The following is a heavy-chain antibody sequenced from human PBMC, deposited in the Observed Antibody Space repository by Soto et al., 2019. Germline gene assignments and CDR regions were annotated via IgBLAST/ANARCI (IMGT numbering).Heavy chain of an antibody. Sequence: QVQLVESGGGVVQPGRSLRLSCAASGFTGSSYGMHWVRQAPSKGLEWVAVISYDGSNKYYADSVKGRFTISRDNSKNTLYLQMNSLRAEDTAVYYCAKETYSGPLDYWGQGTLVTVSS. CDR3: AKETYSGPLDY. CDR2: ISYDGSNK. CDR1: GFTGSSYG. D-gene: IGHD2-15*01. J-gene: IGHJ4*02. V-gene: IGHV3-30*18.